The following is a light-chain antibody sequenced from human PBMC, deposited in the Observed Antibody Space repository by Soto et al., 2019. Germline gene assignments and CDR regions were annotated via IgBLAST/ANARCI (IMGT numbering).Light chain of an antibody. Sequence: QSVLTQPPSVSAAPGQTVTISCSGSSSNIGNNYVSWYQQLPGTAPKLLIYDNNKRPSGIPDRFSGSKSGTSATLGITGLQTGDEADYCCGTWDSSLSAVFGGGTKLTVL. J-gene: IGLJ2*01. V-gene: IGLV1-51*01. CDR2: DNN. CDR1: SSNIGNNY. CDR3: GTWDSSLSAV.